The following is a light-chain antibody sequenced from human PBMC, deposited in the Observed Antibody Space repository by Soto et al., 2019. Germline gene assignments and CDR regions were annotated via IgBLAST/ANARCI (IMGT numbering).Light chain of an antibody. CDR1: SSDVGGYNY. CDR2: DVG. J-gene: IGLJ1*01. Sequence: QSVLTQPASVSGSPGQSITISCTGTSSDVGGYNYVSWYQHHPGEAPKDMLYDVGDRPSGVSNRFSGPKSGNTASLTISGLQAEDEADYYCCSFTSSNLYVFGTGTKVTVL. V-gene: IGLV2-14*03. CDR3: CSFTSSNLYV.